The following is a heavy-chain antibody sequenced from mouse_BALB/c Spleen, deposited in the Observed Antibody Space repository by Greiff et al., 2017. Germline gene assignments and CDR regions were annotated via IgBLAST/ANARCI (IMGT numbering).Heavy chain of an antibody. CDR3: ARGATGTWFAY. V-gene: IGHV1-87*01. CDR2: IYPGDGDT. D-gene: IGHD4-1*02. Sequence: VQLQQSGAELARPGASVKLSCKASGYTFTSYWMQWVKQRPGQGLEWIGAIYPGDGDTRYTQKFKGKATLTADKSSSTAYMQLSSLASEDSAVYYCARGATGTWFAYWGQGTLVTVSA. CDR1: GYTFTSYW. J-gene: IGHJ3*01.